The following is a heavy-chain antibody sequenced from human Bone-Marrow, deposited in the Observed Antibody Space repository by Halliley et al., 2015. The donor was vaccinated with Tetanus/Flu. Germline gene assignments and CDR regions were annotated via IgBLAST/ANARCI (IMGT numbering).Heavy chain of an antibody. V-gene: IGHV3-21*01. CDR3: ASWDYSNDYVGGPDY. CDR2: ISSGGGRT. D-gene: IGHD4-4*01. J-gene: IGHJ4*02. Sequence: SISSGGGRTLYADSVRGRFTISRGDAEKSLFLQMTNVRGEDTAVYYCASWDYSNDYVGGPDYWGQGIMVTVSS.